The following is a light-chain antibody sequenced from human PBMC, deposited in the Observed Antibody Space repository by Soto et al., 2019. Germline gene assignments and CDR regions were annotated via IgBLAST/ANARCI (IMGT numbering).Light chain of an antibody. CDR1: SSDVGSYNL. Sequence: QSVLTQPASVSGSPGQSITISCTGTSSDVGSYNLVSWYQQHPGKAPKLMIYEGGKRPSGVSNRFSGSKSGNTASLTISGLQAEDEADYYCCSYAGKVFGTGTKVTVL. CDR3: CSYAGKV. V-gene: IGLV2-23*01. J-gene: IGLJ1*01. CDR2: EGG.